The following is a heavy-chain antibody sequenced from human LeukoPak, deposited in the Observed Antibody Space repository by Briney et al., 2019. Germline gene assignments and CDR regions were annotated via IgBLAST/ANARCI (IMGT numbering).Heavy chain of an antibody. V-gene: IGHV3-48*03. CDR2: ISSSGSTI. D-gene: IGHD3-3*01. J-gene: IGHJ4*02. Sequence: PGGSLRLSCAPPGFTSSSYKMNWVPQAPGKGLDWFSYISSSGSTIYYADSVKGRFTISRDNAKNSLYLQMNSLRAEHTAVYYCARDKIGVVTGFDYWGQGTLVTVSS. CDR1: GFTSSSYK. CDR3: ARDKIGVVTGFDY.